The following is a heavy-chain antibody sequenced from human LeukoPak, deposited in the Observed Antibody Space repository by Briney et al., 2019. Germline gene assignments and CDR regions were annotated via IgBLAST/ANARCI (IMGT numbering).Heavy chain of an antibody. J-gene: IGHJ4*02. Sequence: SVKVSCKASGGTFSSYAISWVRQAPGQGLEWMGRIIPIFGTANYAQKFQGSVTITTDESTSTAYMGLSSLRSEDTAVYYCAVGGYYRSRLGYWGQGTLVTVSS. V-gene: IGHV1-69*05. CDR3: AVGGYYRSRLGY. D-gene: IGHD3-10*01. CDR2: IIPIFGTA. CDR1: GGTFSSYA.